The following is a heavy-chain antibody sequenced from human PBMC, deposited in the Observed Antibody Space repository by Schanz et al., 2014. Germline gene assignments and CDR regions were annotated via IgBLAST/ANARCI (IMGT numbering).Heavy chain of an antibody. CDR2: ISSSSTYI. V-gene: IGHV3-21*02. CDR3: ARVLRGVLPATLGDAFDI. J-gene: IGHJ3*02. CDR1: GFTFSTYT. D-gene: IGHD2-15*01. Sequence: DVQLVESGGGLVKPGGSLRLSCAASGFTFSTYTMNWVRQAPGKGLEWVSSISSSSTYIYYTDSLKGRFTISRDNAKYSLYLQMNSLRAEDTAMYYCARVLRGVLPATLGDAFDIWGQGTMVTISS.